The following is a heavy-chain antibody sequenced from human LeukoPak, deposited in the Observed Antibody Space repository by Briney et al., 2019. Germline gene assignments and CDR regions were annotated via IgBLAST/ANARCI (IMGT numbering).Heavy chain of an antibody. CDR3: TRNPHYYDSSGYYSSYFDY. V-gene: IGHV3-49*04. J-gene: IGHJ4*02. CDR1: GFTFGDYA. CDR2: IRSKAYGGTT. Sequence: GGSLRLSCTASGFTFGDYAMSWVCQAPGKGLEWVGFIRSKAYGGTTEYAASVKGRFTISRDDSKSIAYLQMNSLKTEDTAVYYCTRNPHYYDSSGYYSSYFDYWGQGTLVTVSS. D-gene: IGHD3-22*01.